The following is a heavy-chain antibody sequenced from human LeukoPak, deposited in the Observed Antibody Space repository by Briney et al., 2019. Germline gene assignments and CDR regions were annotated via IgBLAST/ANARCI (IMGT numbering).Heavy chain of an antibody. J-gene: IGHJ6*02. V-gene: IGHV3-23*01. D-gene: IGHD2-2*01. CDR1: EFDFSTHA. Sequence: GGSLRLSCAASEFDFSTHAMTWVRQAPGKGLEWVSAISGSGGSTYYADSVKGRFTISRDNSKNTLYLQMNSLRAEDTAVYYCAKVREPYCSSTSCHGMDVWGQGTTVTVSS. CDR2: ISGSGGST. CDR3: AKVREPYCSSTSCHGMDV.